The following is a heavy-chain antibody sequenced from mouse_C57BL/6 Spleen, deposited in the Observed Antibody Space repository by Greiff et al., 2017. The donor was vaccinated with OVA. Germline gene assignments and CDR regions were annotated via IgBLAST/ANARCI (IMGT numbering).Heavy chain of an antibody. V-gene: IGHV1-42*01. CDR1: GYSFTGYY. D-gene: IGHD2-4*01. CDR3: ARNYYDYDERAFAY. CDR2: INPSTGGT. Sequence: EVQGVESGPELVKPGASVKISCKASGYSFTGYYMNWVKQSPEKSLEWIGEINPSTGGTTYNQKFKAKATLTVDKSSSTAYMQLKSLTSEDSAVYYCARNYYDYDERAFAYWGQGTLVTVSA. J-gene: IGHJ3*01.